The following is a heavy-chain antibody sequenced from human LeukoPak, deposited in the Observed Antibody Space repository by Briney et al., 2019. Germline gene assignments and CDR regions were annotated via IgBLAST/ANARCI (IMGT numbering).Heavy chain of an antibody. CDR2: ITASGTST. Sequence: GVSLRLSCAASGFTFSIYAMSCLRQAPGEGLEWVSAITASGTSTYYSDSVQGRFTISRDNSTHTLYLHINTLRAEDTAIYYCAKGSSGSRPYYFDYWGQGTLVTVSS. V-gene: IGHV3-23*01. D-gene: IGHD3-22*01. J-gene: IGHJ4*02. CDR1: GFTFSIYA. CDR3: AKGSSGSRPYYFDY.